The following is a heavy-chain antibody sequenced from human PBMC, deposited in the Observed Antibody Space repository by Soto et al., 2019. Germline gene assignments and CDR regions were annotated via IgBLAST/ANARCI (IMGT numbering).Heavy chain of an antibody. D-gene: IGHD3-22*01. CDR1: GYTFTNYD. V-gene: IGHV1-8*01. CDR2: MNPNSGNT. CDR3: ARGPGYSDRRPQNKF. Sequence: QVQLVQSGAEVQKPGASVKVSCKASGYTFTNYDITWVRQATGQGLEWMGWMNPNSGNTGYAPKFQDKLTMTRNASISTAYMAMSSRTSDDTAVYFWARGPGYSDRRPQNKFWGQGTLVTVSS. J-gene: IGHJ4*02.